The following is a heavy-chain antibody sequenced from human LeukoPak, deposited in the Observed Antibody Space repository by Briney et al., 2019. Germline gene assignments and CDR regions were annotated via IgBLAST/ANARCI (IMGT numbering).Heavy chain of an antibody. CDR3: ARVNINNWHSCDY. CDR1: GGSISSYY. J-gene: IGHJ4*02. Sequence: SETLSLTCTVSGGSISSYYWSWIRQPPGKGLEWIGSIYDSGSPNYNPSLKSRVTTSVDKSRNHFSLNLSSVTAADTAVYYCARVNINNWHSCDYWGQGTLVTVSS. V-gene: IGHV4-59*12. CDR2: IYDSGSP. D-gene: IGHD1-1*01.